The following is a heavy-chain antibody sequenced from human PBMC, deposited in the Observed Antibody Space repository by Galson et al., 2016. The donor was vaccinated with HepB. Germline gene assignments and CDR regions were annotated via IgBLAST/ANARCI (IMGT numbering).Heavy chain of an antibody. CDR1: GFIFSSHA. J-gene: IGHJ4*02. Sequence: SLRLSCAASGFIFSSHAMHWVRQAPGKGLEWVALISYDGSNKYYADSVKGRFTMSRDNSKNTLYLQMNGLRAEDTAVYYCAKSPATPGAYYFDSWGQGTLVTVSS. CDR2: ISYDGSNK. CDR3: AKSPATPGAYYFDS. D-gene: IGHD6-13*01. V-gene: IGHV3-30*04.